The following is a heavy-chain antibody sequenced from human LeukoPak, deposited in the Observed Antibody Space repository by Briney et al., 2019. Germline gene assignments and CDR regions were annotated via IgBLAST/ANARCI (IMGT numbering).Heavy chain of an antibody. CDR2: IKQDGSEK. CDR3: ARSDSSSAPAFDY. CDR1: GFTFSSYW. J-gene: IGHJ4*02. Sequence: GGSLRLSCAASGFTFSSYWMSWVRQAPGKGLEWVANIKQDGSEKYYVDSVKGRFTISRDNAKNSLYLQMNSLRAEDTAVYYCARSDSSSAPAFDYWGQGTLVTVSS. D-gene: IGHD6-13*01. V-gene: IGHV3-7*01.